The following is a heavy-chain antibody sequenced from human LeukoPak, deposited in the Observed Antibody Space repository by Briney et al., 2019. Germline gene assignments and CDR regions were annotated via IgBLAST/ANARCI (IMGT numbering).Heavy chain of an antibody. CDR2: MNPNSGNT. CDR1: GYTFTSYD. CDR3: VRGPYGSGISNWFDP. J-gene: IGHJ5*02. Sequence: GASVKVSCKASGYTFTSYDINWVRQATGQGLEWMGWMNPNSGNTGYAQKFQGRVTMTRNTSISTAYMELSSLRSEDTAVYYCVRGPYGSGISNWFDPWGQGTQVIVSS. V-gene: IGHV1-8*01. D-gene: IGHD3-10*01.